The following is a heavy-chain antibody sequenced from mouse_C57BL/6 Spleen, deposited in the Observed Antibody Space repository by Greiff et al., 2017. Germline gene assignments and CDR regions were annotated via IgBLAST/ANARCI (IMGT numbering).Heavy chain of an antibody. D-gene: IGHD1-1*01. Sequence: QVQLQQPGTELVKPGASVKLSCKASCYTFPSYWMHWVKQRPGQGLEWIGNINPSNGGTNYNEKFKSKATLTVDKSSSTAYMQLSSLTSEDSAVYYCAREKDYYGSSYLFDYWGQGTTLTVSS. J-gene: IGHJ2*01. V-gene: IGHV1-53*01. CDR3: AREKDYYGSSYLFDY. CDR1: CYTFPSYW. CDR2: INPSNGGT.